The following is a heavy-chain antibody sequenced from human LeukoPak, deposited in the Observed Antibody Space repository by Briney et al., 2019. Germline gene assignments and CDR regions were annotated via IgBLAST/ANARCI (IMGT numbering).Heavy chain of an antibody. V-gene: IGHV1-3*01. CDR1: GYTFTSYA. D-gene: IGHD4-11*01. J-gene: IGHJ4*02. CDR2: INAGNGNT. CDR3: ARDPNPDYSNYYFDY. Sequence: ASVKVSCKASGYTFTSYAMHWVRQAPGQRLEWMGWINAGNGNTKYSQKFQGRVTITRDTSASTAYMELSSLRFEDTAVYYCARDPNPDYSNYYFDYWGQGTLVTVSS.